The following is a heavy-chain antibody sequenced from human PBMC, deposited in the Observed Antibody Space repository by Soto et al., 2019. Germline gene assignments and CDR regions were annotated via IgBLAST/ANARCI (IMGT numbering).Heavy chain of an antibody. Sequence: PGGSLRLSCTASGFTFGDYAMSWFRQAPGKGLEWVGFIRSKAYGGTTEYAASVKGRFTISRDDSKSIAYLQMNSLKTEDTAVYYCTRDLSGYSGYDPIYYYYGMDVWGQGTTVTVSS. CDR3: TRDLSGYSGYDPIYYYYGMDV. J-gene: IGHJ6*02. V-gene: IGHV3-49*03. D-gene: IGHD5-12*01. CDR2: IRSKAYGGTT. CDR1: GFTFGDYA.